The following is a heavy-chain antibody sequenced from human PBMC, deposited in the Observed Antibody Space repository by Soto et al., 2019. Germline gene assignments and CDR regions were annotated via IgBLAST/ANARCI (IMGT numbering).Heavy chain of an antibody. J-gene: IGHJ4*02. CDR2: ISCESGGT. CDR1: VYTFTDHY. Sequence: QVQLVQSGAEVKKPGASVKVACKASVYTFTDHYIHWVRQAPEQGPEWMGEISCESGGTKFAQRCQGRVTLPRDTSITKVYMELNNLRHDDAAVYYCGRGRNGKRGVFYWGQGPPVTVSS. D-gene: IGHD1-1*01. CDR3: GRGRNGKRGVFY. V-gene: IGHV1-2*02.